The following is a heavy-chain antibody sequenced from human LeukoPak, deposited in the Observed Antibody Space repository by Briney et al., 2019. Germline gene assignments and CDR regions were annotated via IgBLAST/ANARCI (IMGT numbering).Heavy chain of an antibody. Sequence: PGGSLRLSCAASGFTFSSYSMNWVRQAPGKGLEWVSSISSSSSYIYYADSVKGRFTISRDNSKNTLYLQMNSLRAEDTAVYYCARDADYYGSGTEGWFDPWGQGTLVTVSS. CDR1: GFTFSSYS. J-gene: IGHJ5*02. V-gene: IGHV3-21*01. D-gene: IGHD3-10*01. CDR2: ISSSSSYI. CDR3: ARDADYYGSGTEGWFDP.